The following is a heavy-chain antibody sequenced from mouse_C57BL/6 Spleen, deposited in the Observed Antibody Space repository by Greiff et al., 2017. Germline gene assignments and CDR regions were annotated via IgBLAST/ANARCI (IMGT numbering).Heavy chain of an antibody. D-gene: IGHD1-1*01. J-gene: IGHJ2*01. CDR1: GYSFTGYY. CDR2: INPSTGGT. CDR3: ARSTHTKLQIFDY. Sequence: EVQLQQSGPELVKPGASVKISCKASGYSFTGYYMNWVKQSPEKSLEWIGEINPSTGGTTYNQKFKAKATLTVDKSASTAYMQLKSLTSEDSAVYDCARSTHTKLQIFDYWGQGTTLTVSS. V-gene: IGHV1-42*01.